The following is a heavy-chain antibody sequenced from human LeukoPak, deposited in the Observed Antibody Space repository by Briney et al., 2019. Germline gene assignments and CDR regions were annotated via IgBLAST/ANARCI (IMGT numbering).Heavy chain of an antibody. CDR3: ARQRRGADYYFDL. J-gene: IGHJ2*01. CDR2: IDTSGST. CDR1: GGSISSYY. V-gene: IGHV4-4*07. D-gene: IGHD2-21*02. Sequence: KPSETLSLTCTVSGGSISSYYWSWIRQPAGKGLEWIGHIDTSGSTNYNPSLKSRVTMSVDTSKNQLSLKVSSVTAADTAVYYCARQRRGADYYFDLWGRGTLVTVSS.